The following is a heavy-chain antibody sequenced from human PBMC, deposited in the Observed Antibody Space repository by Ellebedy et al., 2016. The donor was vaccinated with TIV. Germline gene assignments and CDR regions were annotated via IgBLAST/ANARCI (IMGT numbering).Heavy chain of an antibody. J-gene: IGHJ4*02. CDR3: AKLDSSGYYYGRLDY. Sequence: GESLKFSCAASGFTFRNFAMTWVRQAPGKGLEWVSSISSSGVSSDYADSVRGRVTISRDNSKSTLYLQIDSLRADDSAEYYCAKLDSSGYYYGRLDYWGQGTLVTVSS. CDR1: GFTFRNFA. D-gene: IGHD3-22*01. CDR2: ISSSGVSS. V-gene: IGHV3-23*01.